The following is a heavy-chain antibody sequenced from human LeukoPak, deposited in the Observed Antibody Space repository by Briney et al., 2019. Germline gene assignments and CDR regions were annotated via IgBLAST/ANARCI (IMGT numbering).Heavy chain of an antibody. CDR3: ARARTYYYDSSGYQLDY. Sequence: SETLSLTCTVSGGSISSGSYYWSWIRQPAGKGLGWIGRIYTSGSTNYNPSLKSRVTISVDTSKNQFSLKLSSVTAADTAVYYCARARTYYYDSSGYQLDYWGQGTLVTVSS. V-gene: IGHV4-61*02. CDR2: IYTSGST. D-gene: IGHD3-22*01. CDR1: GGSISSGSYY. J-gene: IGHJ4*02.